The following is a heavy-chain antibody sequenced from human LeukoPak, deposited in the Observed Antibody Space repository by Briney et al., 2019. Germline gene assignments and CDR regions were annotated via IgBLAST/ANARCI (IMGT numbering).Heavy chain of an antibody. CDR1: GGTFSSYA. CDR3: ASTSFVATPNY. D-gene: IGHD5-12*01. Sequence: SVRVSCKASGGTFSSYAISWVRQAPGQGLEWMGRIIPILGIANYAQKFQGRVTITADKSTSTAYMELSSLRSEDTAVYYCASTSFVATPNYWGQGTLVTVSS. V-gene: IGHV1-69*04. CDR2: IIPILGIA. J-gene: IGHJ4*02.